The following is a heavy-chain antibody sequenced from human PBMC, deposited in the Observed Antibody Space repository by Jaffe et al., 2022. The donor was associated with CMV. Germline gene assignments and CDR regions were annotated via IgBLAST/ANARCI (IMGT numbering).Heavy chain of an antibody. D-gene: IGHD3-10*01. Sequence: QVQLVQSGAEVKKPGASVKVSCKASGYTFTSYGISWVRQAPGQGLEWMGWISAYNGNTNYAQKLQGRVTMTTDTSTSTAYMELRSLRSDDTAVYYCARDRGSGSYFKGLTFGDVGDWFDPWGQGTLVTVSS. CDR3: ARDRGSGSYFKGLTFGDVGDWFDP. J-gene: IGHJ5*02. CDR1: GYTFTSYG. V-gene: IGHV1-18*04. CDR2: ISAYNGNT.